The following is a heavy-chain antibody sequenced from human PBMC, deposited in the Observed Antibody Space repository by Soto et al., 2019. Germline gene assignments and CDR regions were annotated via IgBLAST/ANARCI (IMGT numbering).Heavy chain of an antibody. D-gene: IGHD3-3*01. J-gene: IGHJ4*02. CDR2: IYWDDDK. CDR1: GFSLTTSGVG. CDR3: AHRILRTVFGLVTTTAIYFDF. Sequence: QITLNESGPTVVKPAETLTLTCTFSGFSLTTSGVGVVWIRQSPGKAPEWLALIYWDDDKRYSACLKSRLTITKDTSKNQVVLTMASVDPADTATYYCAHRILRTVFGLVTTTAIYFDFWGQGTPVVVSS. V-gene: IGHV2-5*02.